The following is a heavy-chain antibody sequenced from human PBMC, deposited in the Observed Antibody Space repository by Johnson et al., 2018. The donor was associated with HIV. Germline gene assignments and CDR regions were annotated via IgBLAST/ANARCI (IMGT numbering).Heavy chain of an antibody. CDR2: IKQDGSET. D-gene: IGHD3-3*01. CDR3: VRGYYNVGSDWGDDSFDI. J-gene: IGHJ3*02. V-gene: IGHV3-7*04. CDR1: GFTFSTYW. Sequence: VRLVESGGGLVQPGGSLRLSCEGSGFTFSTYWMSWLRQAPGKGLGWVANIKQDGSETYYVDSVKGRFSISRDNARNSLYLQMNSLRAEDTAVYYCVRGYYNVGSDWGDDSFDIWGQGTMVTVSS.